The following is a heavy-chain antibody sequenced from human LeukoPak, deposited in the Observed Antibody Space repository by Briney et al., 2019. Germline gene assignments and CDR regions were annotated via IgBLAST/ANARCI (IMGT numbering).Heavy chain of an antibody. CDR2: IRYDGSNK. CDR1: GLTFSSYG. Sequence: GGSLRLSCAASGLTFSSYGMHWVRQAPGKGLEWVAFIRYDGSNKYYADSVKGRFTISRDNSKNTLYLQMNNLRGDDKAVYYCAKEGVGQPKYYLDYWGQGTLVTVSS. J-gene: IGHJ4*02. D-gene: IGHD1-26*01. CDR3: AKEGVGQPKYYLDY. V-gene: IGHV3-30*02.